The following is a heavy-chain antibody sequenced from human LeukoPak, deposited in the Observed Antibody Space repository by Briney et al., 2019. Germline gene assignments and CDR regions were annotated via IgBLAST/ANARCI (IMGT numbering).Heavy chain of an antibody. J-gene: IGHJ3*02. Sequence: GGSLRLSCAASGFTFNTYTMNWVRQAPGKGLEWVSSITASTAIYSADSVKGRFTISRDNAKNSLYLQMNSLRAEDTAVYYCASFPMTTVTTEAFDIWGQGTMVTVSS. V-gene: IGHV3-69-1*01. CDR1: GFTFNTYT. CDR2: ITASTAI. D-gene: IGHD4-17*01. CDR3: ASFPMTTVTTEAFDI.